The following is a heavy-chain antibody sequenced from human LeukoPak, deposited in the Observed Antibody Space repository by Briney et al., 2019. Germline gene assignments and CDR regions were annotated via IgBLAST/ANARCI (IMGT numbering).Heavy chain of an antibody. D-gene: IGHD5-18*01. J-gene: IGHJ4*02. V-gene: IGHV1-58*02. CDR2: IVGDSTDT. CDR1: GFTFTSSS. CDR3: AADPDTTMAFDC. Sequence: SVKASYKASGFTFTSSSIQWIRQARGQRLEWIGWIVGDSTDTYYAQRFQERVTIARDMSTSTAYLELSSLRSEDTAVYYCAADPDTTMAFDCWGQGTLVTVSS.